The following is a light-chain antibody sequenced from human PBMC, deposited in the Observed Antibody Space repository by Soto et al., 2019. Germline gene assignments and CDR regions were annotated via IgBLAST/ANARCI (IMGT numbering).Light chain of an antibody. CDR2: EVS. V-gene: IGLV2-8*01. CDR3: SSYAGSNNVV. J-gene: IGLJ2*01. Sequence: QSALTQPPSASGSLGQSVTISCTGTSSDVGGYNYVSWYQQHPGKAPKLMIYEVSQRPSGVPDRFSGSKSGNTASLTVSGLQAEDEADYYCSSYAGSNNVVFGGGTKLTVL. CDR1: SSDVGGYNY.